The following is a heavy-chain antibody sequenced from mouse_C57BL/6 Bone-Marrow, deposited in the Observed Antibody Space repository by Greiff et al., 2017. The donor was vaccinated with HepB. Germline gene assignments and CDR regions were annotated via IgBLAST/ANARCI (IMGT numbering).Heavy chain of an antibody. CDR3: ANIYDGYYGAY. D-gene: IGHD2-3*01. CDR1: GYTFPSYG. V-gene: IGHV1-81*01. J-gene: IGHJ3*01. Sequence: QVQLQQSGAELARPGASVKLSCKASGYTFPSYGISWVKQRTGQGLEWIGEIYPRSGNTYYNEKFKGKATLTADKSSSTAYMELRSLTSEDSAVYFCANIYDGYYGAYWGQGTLVTVSA. CDR2: IYPRSGNT.